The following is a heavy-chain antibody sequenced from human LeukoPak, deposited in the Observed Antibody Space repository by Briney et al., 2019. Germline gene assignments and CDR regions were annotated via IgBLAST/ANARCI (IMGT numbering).Heavy chain of an antibody. CDR3: ARSLPRGLFNMVEVAAAPLDY. J-gene: IGHJ4*02. D-gene: IGHD2-2*01. CDR1: GFTFDDFA. CDR2: ITWNSGSI. Sequence: GGSLRLSCAAYGFTFDDFAMHWVRQAPGKGLEWVSGITWNSGSIVYADSVKGRFTISRDNAKNSLYLQINNLRSEDTALYYCARSLPRGLFNMVEVAAAPLDYWGRGTLVTVSS. V-gene: IGHV3-9*01.